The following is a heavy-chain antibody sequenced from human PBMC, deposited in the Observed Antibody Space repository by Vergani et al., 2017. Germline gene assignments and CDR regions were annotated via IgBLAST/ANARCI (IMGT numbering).Heavy chain of an antibody. CDR2: IYHSGST. CDR1: GYSISSGYY. V-gene: IGHV4-38-2*01. CDR3: ARFDSVAYCGGDCYSGAFYI. J-gene: IGHJ3*02. D-gene: IGHD2-21*02. Sequence: QVQLQESGPGLVKPSETLSLTCAVSGYSISSGYYWGWIRQPPGKGLEWIGSIYHSGSTYYNPSLKSRVTISVDTSKNQFSLKLSSVTAADTAVYYCARFDSVAYCGGDCYSGAFYIWDQRTMVTVSS.